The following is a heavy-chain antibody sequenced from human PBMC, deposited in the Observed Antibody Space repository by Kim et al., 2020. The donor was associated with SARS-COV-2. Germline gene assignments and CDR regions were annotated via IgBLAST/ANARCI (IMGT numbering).Heavy chain of an antibody. CDR3: ASEVIVVVPAAPYGMDV. CDR2: ISSSSGYI. J-gene: IGHJ6*02. CDR1: GFTFSSYS. V-gene: IGHV3-21*01. Sequence: GGSLRLSCAASGFTFSSYSMNWVRQAPGKGLEWVSSISSSSGYIYYADSVKGRFTISRDNAKNSLYLQMNSLRAEDTAVYYCASEVIVVVPAAPYGMDVWGQGTPVTLSS. D-gene: IGHD2-2*01.